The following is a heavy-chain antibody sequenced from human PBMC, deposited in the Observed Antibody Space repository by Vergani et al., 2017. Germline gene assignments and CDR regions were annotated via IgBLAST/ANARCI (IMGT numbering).Heavy chain of an antibody. CDR2: IYTSGST. CDR1: GGSISSGSYY. CDR3: ARESVFVAEL. J-gene: IGHJ2*01. Sequence: QVQLPESGPGLVKPSQTLSLTCTVSGGSISSGSYYWSWIRQPAGKGLEWIGRIYTSGSTNYNPSLKSRVTISVDTSKNQFSLKLSSVTAADTAVYYCARESVFVAELWGRGTLVTVSS. D-gene: IGHD2-21*01. V-gene: IGHV4-61*02.